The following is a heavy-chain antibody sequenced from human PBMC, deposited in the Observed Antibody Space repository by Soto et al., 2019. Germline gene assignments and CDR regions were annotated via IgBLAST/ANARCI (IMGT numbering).Heavy chain of an antibody. D-gene: IGHD4-17*01. Sequence: QVQLQESGPGLVKPSQTLSLTCTVSSGSINSGNDYWSWIRQPPGTGLEWIGFISYSGTTHYSASLRSRVSISVDTSKKQFSLDLSSVTAADTAVYYCATMGTPVTGLYYFDYWGQGTLVTVSS. CDR2: ISYSGTT. CDR1: SGSINSGNDY. CDR3: ATMGTPVTGLYYFDY. V-gene: IGHV4-30-4*01. J-gene: IGHJ4*02.